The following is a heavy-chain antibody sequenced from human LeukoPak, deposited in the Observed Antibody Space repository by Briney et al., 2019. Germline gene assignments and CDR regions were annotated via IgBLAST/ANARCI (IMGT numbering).Heavy chain of an antibody. Sequence: GGPLRLSCAASGFTFSSHGMHWVRQAPGKGLGWVAVLWHDGSNKYYAASVKGRFTISRDNSKNTLYLQMNSLRAEDTAVYYCARDRVYGSGSSPDYWGQGTLVTVSS. J-gene: IGHJ4*02. D-gene: IGHD3-10*01. CDR3: ARDRVYGSGSSPDY. CDR1: GFTFSSHG. CDR2: LWHDGSNK. V-gene: IGHV3-33*01.